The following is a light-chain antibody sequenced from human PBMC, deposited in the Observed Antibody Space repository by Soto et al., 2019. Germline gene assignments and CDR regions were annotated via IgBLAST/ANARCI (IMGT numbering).Light chain of an antibody. Sequence: EIVLTQSPGTLSLSPGERVALSCRASQTITTLAWYQRKPGQAPRLLMYGAFGASSRATGIPDRFSASGSGTDFALTISRLEPEDFAVYYCQQYGSLPLTFGGGTRVEIK. CDR3: QQYGSLPLT. V-gene: IGKV3-20*01. CDR1: QTITT. J-gene: IGKJ4*01. CDR2: GAFGAS.